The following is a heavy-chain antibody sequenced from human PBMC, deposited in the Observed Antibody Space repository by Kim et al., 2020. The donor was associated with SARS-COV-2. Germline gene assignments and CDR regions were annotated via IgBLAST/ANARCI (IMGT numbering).Heavy chain of an antibody. Sequence: GGSLRLSCAASGFTFSSYGMHWVRQAPGKGLEWVAVIWYDGSNKYYADSVKGRFTISRDNSKNTLYLQMNSLRAEDTAVYYCAKSPGVGALYYYYGMDVWGQGATVTVSS. CDR2: IWYDGSNK. V-gene: IGHV3-33*06. J-gene: IGHJ6*02. CDR1: GFTFSSYG. CDR3: AKSPGVGALYYYYGMDV. D-gene: IGHD1-26*01.